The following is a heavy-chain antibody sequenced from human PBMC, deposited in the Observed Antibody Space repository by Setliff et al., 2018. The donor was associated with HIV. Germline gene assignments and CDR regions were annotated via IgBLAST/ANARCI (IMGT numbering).Heavy chain of an antibody. CDR3: ARVVYTYYYMDV. J-gene: IGHJ6*03. CDR2: IYYSGST. CDR1: GASISRGNYY. V-gene: IGHV4-30-4*08. Sequence: SETLSLTCTVSGASISRGNYYWTWIRQRPGKGLEWIASIYYSGSTYYSPSLKSRLMISVDTSKNQFSLNMTSVTAADTAVYFCARVVYTYYYMDVWGKGTTVTVSS. D-gene: IGHD4-4*01.